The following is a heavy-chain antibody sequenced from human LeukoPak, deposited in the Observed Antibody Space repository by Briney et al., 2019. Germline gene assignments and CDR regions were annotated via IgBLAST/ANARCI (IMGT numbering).Heavy chain of an antibody. Sequence: SETLSLTCTVSGGSISSYYWSWIRQPPGKGLEWIGYIYYSGSTNYNPSLKSRVTISVDTSKNQFSLKLSSVTAADTAVYYCARDQDSGYGFDYWGQGTLVTVSS. CDR2: IYYSGST. CDR3: ARDQDSGYGFDY. V-gene: IGHV4-59*12. J-gene: IGHJ4*02. CDR1: GGSISSYY. D-gene: IGHD5-12*01.